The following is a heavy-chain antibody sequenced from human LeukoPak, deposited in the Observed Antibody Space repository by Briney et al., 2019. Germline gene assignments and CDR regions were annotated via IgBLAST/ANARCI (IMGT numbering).Heavy chain of an antibody. CDR1: GGSVSGYY. J-gene: IGHJ4*02. CDR2: MYDRGNI. D-gene: IGHD4-17*01. CDR3: AATIKRDYGDTNLHY. Sequence: SETLSLTCTVSGGSVSGYYWSWIRQPPGKGLEWIGYMYDRGNINYNPSLKSRVTLSQDMSKNQLSLKLRPVTSADTAVYYCAATIKRDYGDTNLHYWGQGILVTVSS. V-gene: IGHV4-59*02.